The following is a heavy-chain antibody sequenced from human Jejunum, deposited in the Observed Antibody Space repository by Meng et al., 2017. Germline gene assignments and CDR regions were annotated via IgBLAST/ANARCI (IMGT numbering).Heavy chain of an antibody. Sequence: SEPLSLTCSVSGGSTSGYQWSWIRQPPGKGLEWSGNTYYSGSTYYNPSLKSRVTISIDTSKNQFSLKLSAVTAADTAVYYCARVPYTRGILFDYWGQGMLVTVSS. CDR1: GGSTSGYQ. V-gene: IGHV4-59*01. CDR2: TYYSGST. D-gene: IGHD6-19*01. CDR3: ARVPYTRGILFDY. J-gene: IGHJ4*02.